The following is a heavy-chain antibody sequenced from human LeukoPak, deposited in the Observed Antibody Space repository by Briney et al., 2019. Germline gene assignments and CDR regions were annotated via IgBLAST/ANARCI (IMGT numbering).Heavy chain of an antibody. Sequence: GRSLRLSCAASGFTFSSYGMHWVRQAPGKGLEWVAVISYDGSNKYYADSVKGRFTISRDNSKNTLYLQMNSLRAEDTAVYYCARDRTQLLHFFDYWGQGTLVTVSS. CDR1: GFTFSSYG. V-gene: IGHV3-30*03. D-gene: IGHD2-2*01. J-gene: IGHJ4*02. CDR2: ISYDGSNK. CDR3: ARDRTQLLHFFDY.